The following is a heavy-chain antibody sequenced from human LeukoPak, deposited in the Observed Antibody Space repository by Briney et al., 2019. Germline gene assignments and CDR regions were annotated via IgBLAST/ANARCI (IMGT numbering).Heavy chain of an antibody. D-gene: IGHD3-3*01. Sequence: GSLGLSCAASGFTFSDYYMSWIRQAPGKGLEWVSYISSSASTIYYADSVRGRFTISRDNAKNSLYLQVDSLRAEDTAVYYCARTYYDFWSAYPDYWGQGTLVTVSS. V-gene: IGHV3-11*04. J-gene: IGHJ4*02. CDR2: ISSSASTI. CDR3: ARTYYDFWSAYPDY. CDR1: GFTFSDYY.